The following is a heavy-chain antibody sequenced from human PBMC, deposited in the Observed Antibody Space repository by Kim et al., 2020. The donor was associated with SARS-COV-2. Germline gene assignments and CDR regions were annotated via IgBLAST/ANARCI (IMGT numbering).Heavy chain of an antibody. Sequence: YAVSEKSRKTNNPDTSKNQFSLQLNSVTPEDTAVYYCARGGIAAAGTIDYWGQGTLVTVSS. V-gene: IGHV6-1*01. CDR3: ARGGIAAAGTIDY. D-gene: IGHD6-13*01. J-gene: IGHJ4*02.